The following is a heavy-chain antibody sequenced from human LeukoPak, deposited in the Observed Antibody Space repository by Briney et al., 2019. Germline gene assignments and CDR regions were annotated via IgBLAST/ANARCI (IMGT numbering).Heavy chain of an antibody. D-gene: IGHD3-3*01. J-gene: IGHJ5*02. CDR3: ARGPITIFGEEPYNWFDP. V-gene: IGHV4-30-4*01. Sequence: SQTLSLTCTVSGGSISSGDYYWSWIRQPPGKGLEWIGYIYYSGSTYYNPSLKSRVTISVDTSKNQFSLKLSSVTAADTAVYYCARGPITIFGEEPYNWFDPWGQGTLVTVSS. CDR1: GGSISSGDYY. CDR2: IYYSGST.